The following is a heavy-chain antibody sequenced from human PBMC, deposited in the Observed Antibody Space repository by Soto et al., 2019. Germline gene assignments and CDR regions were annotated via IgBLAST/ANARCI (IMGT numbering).Heavy chain of an antibody. Sequence: GGSLRLSCAASEFTFSSYWMSWVRQAPGKGLEWVANIKQDGGDKYYVDSVKGRFIISRDNAKNSLYLQMDSLRAEDTAVYYCARVAGLAGHVWGQGTLVTVSS. J-gene: IGHJ4*02. V-gene: IGHV3-7*01. CDR1: EFTFSSYW. CDR3: ARVAGLAGHV. CDR2: IKQDGGDK. D-gene: IGHD6-19*01.